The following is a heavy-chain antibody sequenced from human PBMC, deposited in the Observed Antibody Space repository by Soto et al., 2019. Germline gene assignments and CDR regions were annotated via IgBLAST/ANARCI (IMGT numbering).Heavy chain of an antibody. CDR2: INAGNGNT. Sequence: QVQLVQSGAEEKKPGASVKVSCKASGYTFTSYAMHWVRQAHGQSLEWMGWINAGNGNTKYSQKFQGRVTITRDTYASTGYMKMSILRSEEKAVSYCARGIAPYYFDYWGQGTLVTVSS. CDR1: GYTFTSYA. V-gene: IGHV1-3*05. D-gene: IGHD6-13*01. J-gene: IGHJ4*02. CDR3: ARGIAPYYFDY.